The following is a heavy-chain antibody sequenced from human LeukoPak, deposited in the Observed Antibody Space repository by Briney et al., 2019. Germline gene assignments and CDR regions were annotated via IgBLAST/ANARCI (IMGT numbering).Heavy chain of an antibody. V-gene: IGHV6-1*01. D-gene: IGHD6-19*01. CDR3: AREAVAGSTFDY. CDR1: GDSVSSNSAA. J-gene: IGHJ4*02. Sequence: SQTLSLTCAISGDSVSSNSAAWTWVRQSPSRGLEWLGRTYYRSKWYNDYAVSVKSRITVSPDTSTNQFSLQLNSVTPGDTAVYYCAREAVAGSTFDYWGQGTLVTVSS. CDR2: TYYRSKWYN.